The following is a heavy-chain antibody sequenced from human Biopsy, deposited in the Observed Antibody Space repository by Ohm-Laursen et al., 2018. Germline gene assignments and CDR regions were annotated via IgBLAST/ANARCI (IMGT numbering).Heavy chain of an antibody. Sequence: SDTLSLTCNVSGGSIISYYWTWIRQPPGKGLEWIGHVYNGGITNYNPSLKSRVTISKDTSKNQFSLQVNSVTAADTAVYYCARTPRDSFWSGSYKRGLWFDPWGRGTLVIVSS. D-gene: IGHD3-3*01. V-gene: IGHV4-59*07. J-gene: IGHJ5*02. CDR1: GGSIISYY. CDR3: ARTPRDSFWSGSYKRGLWFDP. CDR2: VYNGGIT.